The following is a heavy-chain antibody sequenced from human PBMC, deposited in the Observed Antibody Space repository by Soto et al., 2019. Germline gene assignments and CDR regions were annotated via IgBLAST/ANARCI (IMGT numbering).Heavy chain of an antibody. V-gene: IGHV4-31*03. CDR1: GGSISSGGYY. CDR2: TYYSGST. CDR3: ARGRDGYNWFDP. J-gene: IGHJ5*02. D-gene: IGHD5-12*01. Sequence: SETLSLTCTVSGGSISSGGYYWSWIRQHPGKGLEWIGYTYYSGSTYYNPSLKSRVTISVDTSKNQFSLKPSSVTAADTAVYYCARGRDGYNWFDPWGQGTLVTVSS.